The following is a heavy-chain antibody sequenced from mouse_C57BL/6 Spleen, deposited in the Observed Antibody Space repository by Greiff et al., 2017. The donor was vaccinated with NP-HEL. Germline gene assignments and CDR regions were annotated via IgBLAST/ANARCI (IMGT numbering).Heavy chain of an antibody. CDR1: GFTFSDYY. Sequence: EVHLVESEGGLVQPGSSMKLSCTASGFTFSDYYMAWVRQVPEKGLEWVANINYDGSSTYYLDSLKSRFIISRDNAKNILYLQMSSLKSEDTATYYCARANDGYYVNFDYWGQGTTLTVSS. J-gene: IGHJ2*01. CDR2: INYDGSST. CDR3: ARANDGYYVNFDY. D-gene: IGHD2-3*01. V-gene: IGHV5-16*01.